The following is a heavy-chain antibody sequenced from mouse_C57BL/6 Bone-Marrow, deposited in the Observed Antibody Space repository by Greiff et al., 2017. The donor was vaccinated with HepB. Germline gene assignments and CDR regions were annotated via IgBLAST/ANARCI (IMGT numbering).Heavy chain of an antibody. Sequence: VQLQQSGAELARPGASVKLSCKASGYTFTSYGISWVKQRTGQGLEWIGEIYPRSGNTYYNEKLKGKATLTADKSSSTAYMEIRSLTSEDAAVYFCANYYGSPFAYWGQGTLVTVSA. CDR1: GYTFTSYG. CDR3: ANYYGSPFAY. J-gene: IGHJ3*01. CDR2: IYPRSGNT. V-gene: IGHV1-81*01. D-gene: IGHD1-1*01.